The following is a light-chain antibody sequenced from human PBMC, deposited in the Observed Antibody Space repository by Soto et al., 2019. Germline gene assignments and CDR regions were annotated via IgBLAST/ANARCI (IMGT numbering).Light chain of an antibody. V-gene: IGLV1-40*01. J-gene: IGLJ2*01. CDR3: QSYDSSLSVV. CDR1: SSNIGAGYD. Sequence: QSVLTQPPSVSGAPGQRVTISRTGSSSNIGAGYDVHWYQQLPRTAPKLLIYGNNNRPSGVPDRFSGSKSGTSASLAITGLQAEDEADYYCQSYDSSLSVVFGGGTQLTVL. CDR2: GNN.